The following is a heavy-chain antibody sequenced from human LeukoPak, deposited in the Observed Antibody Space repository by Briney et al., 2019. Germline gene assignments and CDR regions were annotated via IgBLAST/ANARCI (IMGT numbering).Heavy chain of an antibody. D-gene: IGHD3-10*01. V-gene: IGHV1-69*13. Sequence: GASVKVSCKASGYTFTSYAMNWVRQAPGQGLEWMGGIIPIFGTANYAQKFQGRVTITADESTSTAYMELSSLRSEDTAVYYCARHPSGAGPYYYYGMDVWGQGTTVTVSS. CDR2: IIPIFGTA. J-gene: IGHJ6*02. CDR1: GYTFTSYA. CDR3: ARHPSGAGPYYYYGMDV.